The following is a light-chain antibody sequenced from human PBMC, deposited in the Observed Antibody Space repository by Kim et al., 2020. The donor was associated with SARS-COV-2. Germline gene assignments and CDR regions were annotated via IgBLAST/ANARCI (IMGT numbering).Light chain of an antibody. CDR2: QDS. CDR3: QAWDSGTVVV. CDR1: KLGDKY. J-gene: IGLJ3*02. Sequence: VSPGQTASITCSGDKLGDKYACWYQQKPGQSPVLVIYQDSKRPSGIPERFSGSNSGNTATLTISGTQATDEADYYCQAWDSGTVVVFGGGTQLTVL. V-gene: IGLV3-1*01.